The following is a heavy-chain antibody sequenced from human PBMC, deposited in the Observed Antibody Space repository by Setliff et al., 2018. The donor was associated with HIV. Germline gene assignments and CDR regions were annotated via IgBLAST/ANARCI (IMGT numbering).Heavy chain of an antibody. CDR3: AQLGMVDDFDY. CDR2: IYYSGST. V-gene: IGHV4-61*03. J-gene: IGHJ4*02. CDR1: GGSVSSGSYY. Sequence: SETLSLTCTVSGGSVSSGSYYWSWIRQPPGKGLEWIGYIYYSGSTKHNPSLKSRVTISVDTSKSHFSLKLRSVTAADTAVYYCAQLGMVDDFDYWGQGTLVTVSS. D-gene: IGHD1-1*01.